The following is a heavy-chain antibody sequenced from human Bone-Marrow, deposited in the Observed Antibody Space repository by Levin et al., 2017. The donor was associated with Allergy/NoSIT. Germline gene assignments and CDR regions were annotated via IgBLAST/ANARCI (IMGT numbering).Heavy chain of an antibody. Sequence: PGGSLRLSCAASGFTFSNSSMNWVRQAPGKGLEWVSYISDSSSSIFYADSVKGRFTISRDNAKNSLFLQMNSLRDEDTAVYYCARDCPHLSYSSTWYCYYGMDVWGQGTTVTVSS. CDR1: GFTFSNSS. CDR2: ISDSSSSI. CDR3: ARDCPHLSYSSTWYCYYGMDV. V-gene: IGHV3-48*02. D-gene: IGHD6-13*01. J-gene: IGHJ6*02.